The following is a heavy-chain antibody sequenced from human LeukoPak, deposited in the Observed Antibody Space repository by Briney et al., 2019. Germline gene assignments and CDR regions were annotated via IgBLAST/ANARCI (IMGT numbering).Heavy chain of an antibody. Sequence: GESLKISCKGSEYTFTNYWIGWVRQMPGRGLEWMGIVFPGDSDARYSPSFRGQVTISADKSVTTAYLQWSSLKASDTATYYCARQPEEVPTYDDGSGYYFGAFDMWGQGTMVTVSS. D-gene: IGHD3-22*01. V-gene: IGHV5-51*01. CDR3: ARQPEEVPTYDDGSGYYFGAFDM. CDR1: EYTFTNYW. CDR2: VFPGDSDA. J-gene: IGHJ3*02.